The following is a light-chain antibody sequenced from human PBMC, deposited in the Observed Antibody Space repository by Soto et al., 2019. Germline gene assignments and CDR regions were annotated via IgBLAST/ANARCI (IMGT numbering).Light chain of an antibody. CDR2: TND. CDR3: AAWDDSLNGPL. Sequence: QSVLTQPPSTSGTPGQRVTISCSGSSSNIGSNTVDWYQQLPGTAPKLLIHTNDQRPSGVPDRFSGSKSGTSASLAISGLQSEDEADYYCAAWDDSLNGPLFGGGTKVTVL. V-gene: IGLV1-44*01. CDR1: SSNIGSNT. J-gene: IGLJ2*01.